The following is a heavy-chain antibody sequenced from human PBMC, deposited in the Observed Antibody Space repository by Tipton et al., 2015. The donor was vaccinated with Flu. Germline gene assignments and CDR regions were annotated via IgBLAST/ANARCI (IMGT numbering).Heavy chain of an antibody. J-gene: IGHJ4*02. CDR1: GDSIGSPYF. Sequence: TLSLTCSVSGDSIGSPYFWGWIRQPPVKGLEWIGNIHQAGSTNYNPSLKSRVTISVDTSKNQFSLKLSSVTAADTAVYYCARVAVAAGAGYFDYWGQGTLVTVSS. V-gene: IGHV4-38-2*02. CDR3: ARVAVAAGAGYFDY. D-gene: IGHD6-19*01. CDR2: IHQAGST.